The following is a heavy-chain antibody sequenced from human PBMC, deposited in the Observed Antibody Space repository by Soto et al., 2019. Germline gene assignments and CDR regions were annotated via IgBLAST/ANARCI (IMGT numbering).Heavy chain of an antibody. CDR1: GVSFSSYS. Sequence: GGSLRLSCAASGVSFSSYSMNWVRQAPGKGLEWVSSISSSSSYIYYADSVKGRFTISRDNAKNSLYLQLNSLRAEDTAVYYCARGVGVSDSFDIWGQGTMVTVSS. CDR2: ISSSSSYI. J-gene: IGHJ3*02. D-gene: IGHD1-26*01. V-gene: IGHV3-21*01. CDR3: ARGVGVSDSFDI.